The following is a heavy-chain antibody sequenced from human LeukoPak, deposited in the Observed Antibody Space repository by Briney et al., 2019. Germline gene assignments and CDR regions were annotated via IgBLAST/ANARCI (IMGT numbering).Heavy chain of an antibody. J-gene: IGHJ3*02. D-gene: IGHD2-8*01. V-gene: IGHV3-23*01. Sequence: HSGGSLRLSCAASGFTFGSYAMSWVRQAPGKGLEWVSAISGSGGSTYYADSVKGRFTISRDNSKNTLYLQMNSLRAEDTAVYYCAKYKLYSDAAPDAFDIWGQGTMVTVSS. CDR1: GFTFGSYA. CDR3: AKYKLYSDAAPDAFDI. CDR2: ISGSGGST.